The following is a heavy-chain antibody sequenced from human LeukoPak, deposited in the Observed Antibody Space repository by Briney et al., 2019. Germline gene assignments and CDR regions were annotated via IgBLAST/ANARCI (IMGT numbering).Heavy chain of an antibody. Sequence: ASETLSLTCTVSGGSISSYYWSWLRQPPGKGRAWIGYIYYSGSTNYNPSLKGRVTISVDTSKNQFSLKLSSVTAADTAVYYCASGGGAAAGWAFDIWGQGTMVTVSS. D-gene: IGHD6-13*01. CDR3: ASGGGAAAGWAFDI. CDR2: IYYSGST. J-gene: IGHJ3*02. V-gene: IGHV4-59*01. CDR1: GGSISSYY.